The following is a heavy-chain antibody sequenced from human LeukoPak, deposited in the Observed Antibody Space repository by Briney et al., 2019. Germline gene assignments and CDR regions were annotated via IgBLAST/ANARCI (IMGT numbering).Heavy chain of an antibody. CDR2: ISGRGGNT. D-gene: IGHD6-13*01. Sequence: GGSLRLSCAASGFTFSSYAMTWVRQAPGKGLDWVSTISGRGGNTYYADSVKDRFTVSRDNFKNTFFLQMNTLRVEDTAVYYCAKAPWPGAVAGSERGNWIDPWGQGTLVAASS. CDR3: AKAPWPGAVAGSERGNWIDP. V-gene: IGHV3-23*01. CDR1: GFTFSSYA. J-gene: IGHJ5*02.